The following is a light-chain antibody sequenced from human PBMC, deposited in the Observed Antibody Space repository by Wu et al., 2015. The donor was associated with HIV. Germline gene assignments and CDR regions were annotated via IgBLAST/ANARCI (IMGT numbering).Light chain of an antibody. CDR3: QRSNNLPYVT. CDR2: EAS. J-gene: IGKJ3*01. Sequence: DIQMTQSPSSLSTSVGDRVSITCQASQVINSFLNLFHQKPMYEASNLKAGVPSGFSGSGSGTDFTFIISSLQPEDFATFFCQRSNNLPYVT. V-gene: IGKV1-33*01. CDR1: QVINSF.